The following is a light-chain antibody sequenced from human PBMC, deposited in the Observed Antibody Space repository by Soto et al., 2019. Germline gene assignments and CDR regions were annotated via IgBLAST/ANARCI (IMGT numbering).Light chain of an antibody. J-gene: IGKJ2*01. CDR2: DAS. CDR1: QSISSW. Sequence: DIPMTQSPSTLSASVGDRDTITCRASQSISSWLAWYQQKPGKAPKLLIYDASSLESGVPSRFSGSGSGTEFTLTISSLQPDDFATYYCQQYNSYSPYTFGQGTKLEIK. CDR3: QQYNSYSPYT. V-gene: IGKV1-5*01.